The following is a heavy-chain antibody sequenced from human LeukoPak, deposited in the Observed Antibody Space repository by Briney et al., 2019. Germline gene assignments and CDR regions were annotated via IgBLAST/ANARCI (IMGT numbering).Heavy chain of an antibody. CDR2: IIPIFGTA. V-gene: IGHV1-69*13. CDR3: ARPGSGFDAFDI. CDR1: GYTFTSYD. J-gene: IGHJ3*02. Sequence: ASVKVSCKASGYTFTSYDINWVRQATGQGLEWMGGIIPIFGTANYAQKFQGRVTITADESTSTAYMELSSLRSEDTAVYYCARPGSGFDAFDIWGQGTMVTVSS. D-gene: IGHD1-26*01.